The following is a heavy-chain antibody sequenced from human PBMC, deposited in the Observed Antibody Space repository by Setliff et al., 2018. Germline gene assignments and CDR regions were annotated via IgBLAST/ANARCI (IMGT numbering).Heavy chain of an antibody. J-gene: IGHJ3*01. V-gene: IGHV3-NL1*01. CDR2: IYGGGGNGGRNT. CDR3: ARPRSRTIIGENDPFDL. CDR1: GFSFSTYS. D-gene: IGHD3-9*01. Sequence: PGGSLRLSCVGSGFSFSTYSMAWVRQAPGKGLQWVSGIYGGGGNGGRNTFYADSVKGRFTISRDNSKNPVYLQMNSLRVEDTAVYYCARPRSRTIIGENDPFDLWGQGTLVTVS.